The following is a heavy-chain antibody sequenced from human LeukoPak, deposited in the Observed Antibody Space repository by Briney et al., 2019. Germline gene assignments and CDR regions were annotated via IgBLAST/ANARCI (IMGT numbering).Heavy chain of an antibody. CDR2: ISSSSTII. J-gene: IGHJ3*02. V-gene: IGHV3-48*02. Sequence: GGSLRLSCAASGFTLSRYSMNWVRQAPGKGLEWVSYISSSSTIIYYADSVKGRFTISRDNAKNSLYLQMNSLRDEDTAVYYCAREGGYQDAFDIWGQGTMVTVSS. CDR3: AREGGYQDAFDI. CDR1: GFTLSRYS. D-gene: IGHD1-26*01.